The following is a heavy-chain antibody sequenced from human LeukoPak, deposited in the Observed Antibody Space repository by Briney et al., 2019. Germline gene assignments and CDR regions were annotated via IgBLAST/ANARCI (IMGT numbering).Heavy chain of an antibody. V-gene: IGHV1-69*04. Sequence: ASAKVSCKASGGTFSSYAISWVRQAPGQGLEWMGRIIPILGIANYAQKFQGRVTITADKSTSTAYMELSSLRSEDTAVYYCARGTDDSSGYLLGYWGQGTLVTVSS. CDR2: IIPILGIA. CDR3: ARGTDDSSGYLLGY. D-gene: IGHD3-22*01. J-gene: IGHJ4*02. CDR1: GGTFSSYA.